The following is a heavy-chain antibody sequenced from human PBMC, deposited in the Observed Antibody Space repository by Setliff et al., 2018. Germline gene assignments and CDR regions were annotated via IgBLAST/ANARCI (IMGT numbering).Heavy chain of an antibody. CDR2: INHSGSS. V-gene: IGHV4-34*01. CDR1: GGTFSDCY. CDR3: ARGRNVAARLLDS. D-gene: IGHD6-6*01. Sequence: SETLSLTCAAYGGTFSDCYWTWIRQPPGKGLEWIGEINHSGSSNYNPSLKSRVTIPVDTSKNQFSLKVTSVTAADTALYYCARGRNVAARLLDSWGQGTQVTVSS. J-gene: IGHJ4*02.